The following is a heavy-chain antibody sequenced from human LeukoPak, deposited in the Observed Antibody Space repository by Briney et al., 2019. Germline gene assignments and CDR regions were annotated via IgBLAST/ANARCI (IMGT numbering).Heavy chain of an antibody. Sequence: HPGGSLRLSCAASGFTFSSYEMNWVRQAPGKGLEWVSYISSSGSTIYYADSVKGRFTISRDNAKKSLYLQMNSLRAEDTAVYYCASLPAPMYYFNYWGQGTLVTVSS. D-gene: IGHD2-2*01. CDR3: ASLPAPMYYFNY. J-gene: IGHJ4*02. CDR1: GFTFSSYE. CDR2: ISSSGSTI. V-gene: IGHV3-48*03.